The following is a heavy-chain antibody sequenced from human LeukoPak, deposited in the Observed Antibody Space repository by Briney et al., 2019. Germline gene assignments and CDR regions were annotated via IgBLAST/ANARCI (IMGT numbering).Heavy chain of an antibody. J-gene: IGHJ3*02. D-gene: IGHD4-17*01. CDR2: IYSGGRT. Sequence: GGSLRLSCAASGFTVSSNYMTWVRQAPGKGLEWVSVIYSGGRTYYADSVKGRFTISRDNSKNTLYLDMNSLRAEDTAVYYCASRSAGDYVNTFDIWGQGAMVTVSS. CDR3: ASRSAGDYVNTFDI. CDR1: GFTVSSNY. V-gene: IGHV3-53*01.